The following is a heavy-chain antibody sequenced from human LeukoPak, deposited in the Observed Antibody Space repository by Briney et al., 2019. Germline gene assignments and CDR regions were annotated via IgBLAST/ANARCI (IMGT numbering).Heavy chain of an antibody. CDR2: IWSDGSTK. CDR1: GFTLSSYA. Sequence: GRSLRLSCAASGFTLSSYAMRWVRQAPGKGLEWMAVIWSDGSTKYYAESVQGRFTISRDTSKNRLYLQLNSLRVEDTAVFYCARDTSSSWYYFDHWGQGTLVTVS. CDR3: ARDTSSSWYYFDH. V-gene: IGHV3-33*01. D-gene: IGHD6-13*01. J-gene: IGHJ4*02.